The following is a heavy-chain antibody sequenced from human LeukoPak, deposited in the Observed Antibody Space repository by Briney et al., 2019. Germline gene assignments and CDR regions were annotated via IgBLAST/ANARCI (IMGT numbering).Heavy chain of an antibody. J-gene: IGHJ5*02. CDR3: AREVVAADTAFDP. CDR2: IYTSGST. D-gene: IGHD2-15*01. V-gene: IGHV4-61*02. Sequence: PSETLSLTRTVSGGSISSGSYYWSWIRQPAGKGLEWIGRIYTSGSTNYNPSLKSRVTISVDTSKNQFSLKLSSVTAADTAVYYCAREVVAADTAFDPWGQGTLVTVSS. CDR1: GGSISSGSYY.